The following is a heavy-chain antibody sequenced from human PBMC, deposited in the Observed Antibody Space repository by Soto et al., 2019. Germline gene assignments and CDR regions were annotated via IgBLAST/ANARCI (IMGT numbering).Heavy chain of an antibody. CDR2: IKQDGSEK. V-gene: IGHV3-7*01. CDR1: GFTFSSYW. J-gene: IGHJ6*03. D-gene: IGHD6-19*01. CDR3: ARVEQWLVDYYYYYMDV. Sequence: GGSLRLSCVASGFTFSSYWMSWVRQAPGKGLEWVANIKQDGSEKYYVDSVKGRFTISRDNAKNSLYLQMNSLRAEDTAVYYCARVEQWLVDYYYYYMDVWGKGTTVTVSS.